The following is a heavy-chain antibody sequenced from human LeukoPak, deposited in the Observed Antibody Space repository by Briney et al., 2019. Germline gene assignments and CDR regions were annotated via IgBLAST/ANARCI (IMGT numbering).Heavy chain of an antibody. CDR2: ISSTGGTT. V-gene: IGHV3-23*01. J-gene: IGHJ4*02. Sequence: GGSLRLSCAASGITFSSYGMSWVRQAPGKGLEWVSSISSTGGTTYYADSVKGRFTISRDNSKNTLYLQMNSLRAEDTAVYYCAKDVDNCGGDCYFFPITSFDYWGQGTLVTVSS. CDR1: GITFSSYG. D-gene: IGHD2-21*02. CDR3: AKDVDNCGGDCYFFPITSFDY.